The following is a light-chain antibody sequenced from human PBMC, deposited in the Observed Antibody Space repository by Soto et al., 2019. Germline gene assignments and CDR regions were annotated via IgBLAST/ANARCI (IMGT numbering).Light chain of an antibody. CDR1: QSVSSN. CDR2: DAS. Sequence: DMVMTQSPATLSVSPGERATLSCRASQSVSSNLAWYHQKPGQAPRLLIYDASNRASGIPPRFSGSGSGTDFTLAISGLEPEDLAVYYCQQRYNWPWTFGQGTKVDIK. J-gene: IGKJ1*01. V-gene: IGKV3-11*01. CDR3: QQRYNWPWT.